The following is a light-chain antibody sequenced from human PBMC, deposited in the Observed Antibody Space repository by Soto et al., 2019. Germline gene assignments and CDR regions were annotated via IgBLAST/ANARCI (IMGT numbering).Light chain of an antibody. J-gene: IGLJ2*01. CDR3: GTWDSSLSAVV. CDR1: SSNIGNNY. CDR2: ENN. Sequence: QSVLMQPPSVSAAPGQKVTISCSGSSSNIGNNYVSWYQQLPGTAPKLLIYENNKRPSGIPDRFSGSKSGTSATLGITGLQTGDEADYYCGTWDSSLSAVVFGGGTKLTVL. V-gene: IGLV1-51*02.